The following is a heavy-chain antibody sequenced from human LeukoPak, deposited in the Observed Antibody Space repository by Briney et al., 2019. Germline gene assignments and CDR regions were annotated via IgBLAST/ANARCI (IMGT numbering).Heavy chain of an antibody. CDR3: ARGSGYSYGYGAFDI. CDR2: INPNSGGT. CDR1: GYTFTGYY. J-gene: IGHJ3*02. D-gene: IGHD5-18*01. V-gene: IGHV1-2*02. Sequence: ASVKVSCKASGYTFTGYYMHWVRQAPGQGLEWMGWINPNSGGTNYAQKFQGRVTMTRDTSISIAYMELSRLRSDDTAVYYCARGSGYSYGYGAFDIWGQGTMVTVSS.